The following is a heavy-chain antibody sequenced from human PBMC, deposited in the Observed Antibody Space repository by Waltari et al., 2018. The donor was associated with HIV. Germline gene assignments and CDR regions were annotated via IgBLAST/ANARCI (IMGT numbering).Heavy chain of an antibody. J-gene: IGHJ4*02. D-gene: IGHD3-22*01. V-gene: IGHV3-48*04. Sequence: DVQLEESGGGLVQPGGSLRLSCAASGLTFNTFGFNWVRQAPGKGLEWVSYISTSSRPIYYADSVKGRFTISRDDAKNSLYLEMNSLRADDTAVYYCARESYYYDSSGYPLAYWGQGILVTVSS. CDR1: GLTFNTFG. CDR2: ISTSSRPI. CDR3: ARESYYYDSSGYPLAY.